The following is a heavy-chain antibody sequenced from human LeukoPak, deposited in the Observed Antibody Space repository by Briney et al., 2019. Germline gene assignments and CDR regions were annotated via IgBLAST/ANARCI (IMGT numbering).Heavy chain of an antibody. CDR3: ARVSPGGNYARDVGYFDL. V-gene: IGHV1-69-2*01. D-gene: IGHD4-11*01. Sequence: GASVKVSCKASGYTFTDYYMHWVQQAPGKGLEWMGRVDPEDGETIYAEKFQGRVTITADTSTDTAYMELSSLRSEDTAVYYCARVSPGGNYARDVGYFDLWGRGTLVTVSS. CDR2: VDPEDGET. CDR1: GYTFTDYY. J-gene: IGHJ2*01.